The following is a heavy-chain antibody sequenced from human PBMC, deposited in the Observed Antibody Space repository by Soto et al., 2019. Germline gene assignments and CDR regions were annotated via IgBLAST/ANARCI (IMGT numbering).Heavy chain of an antibody. CDR2: IYPGDSDT. Sequence: PGESLKISCKGPGYSFTSYWIGWVRQMPGKGLEWMGIIYPGDSDTRYSPSFQGQVTISADKSISTAYLQWSSLKASDTAMYYCARGPYSSGYYSSASDYYYYYGMDVWGQGTTVTVSS. CDR1: GYSFTSYW. D-gene: IGHD3-22*01. CDR3: ARGPYSSGYYSSASDYYYYYGMDV. J-gene: IGHJ6*02. V-gene: IGHV5-51*01.